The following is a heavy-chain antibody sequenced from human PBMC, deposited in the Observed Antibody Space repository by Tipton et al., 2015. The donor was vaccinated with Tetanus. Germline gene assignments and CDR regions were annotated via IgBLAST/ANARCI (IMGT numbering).Heavy chain of an antibody. V-gene: IGHV4-31*03. D-gene: IGHD5-18*01. CDR1: GGSISSGGYY. CDR3: GRPWTYSLYAVDV. J-gene: IGHJ6*02. CDR2: IYYSGST. Sequence: TLSLTCTVSGGSISSGGYYWSWIRQHPGKGLEWIGYIYYSGSTYYNPSLKSRVTISVDTSKNQFSLKLSSVTAADTAVYYCGRPWTYSLYAVDVWGQGTTVTVSS.